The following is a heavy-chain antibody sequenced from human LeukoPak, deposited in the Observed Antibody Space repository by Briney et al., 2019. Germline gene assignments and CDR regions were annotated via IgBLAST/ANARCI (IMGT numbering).Heavy chain of an antibody. D-gene: IGHD1-1*01. V-gene: IGHV3-48*04. CDR3: ARCGNDVRSGLRYYYYGMDV. Sequence: PGGSLRLSCAVSGFTFSSCSMNWVRQAPGKGLEWVSYINSRGSTIYYADSVKGRLTISRDNAKNSLYLQINNLSAEDTAVYYCARCGNDVRSGLRYYYYGMDVWGQGTTVTVSS. J-gene: IGHJ6*02. CDR1: GFTFSSCS. CDR2: INSRGSTI.